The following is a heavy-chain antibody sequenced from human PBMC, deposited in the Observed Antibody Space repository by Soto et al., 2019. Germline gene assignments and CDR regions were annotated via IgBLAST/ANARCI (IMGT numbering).Heavy chain of an antibody. CDR2: IIPILGIA. D-gene: IGHD3-22*01. Sequence: GASVKVSCKASGGTFSSYTISWVRQAPGQGLEWMGRIIPILGIANYAQKFQGRVTITADKSTSTAYMELSSLRSEDTAVYYCARDAFYDHYFDRSGSVRGGRGTDYWGQGTLVTVSS. CDR3: ARDAFYDHYFDRSGSVRGGRGTDY. CDR1: GGTFSSYT. V-gene: IGHV1-69*04. J-gene: IGHJ4*02.